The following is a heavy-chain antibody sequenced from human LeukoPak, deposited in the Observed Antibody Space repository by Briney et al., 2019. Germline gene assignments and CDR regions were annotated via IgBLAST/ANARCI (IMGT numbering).Heavy chain of an antibody. CDR3: AKEGSAAWFDP. CDR1: GFTFSRYG. J-gene: IGHJ5*02. CDR2: MLFDGSNQ. V-gene: IGHV3-33*06. Sequence: GGSLRLSCAASGFTFSRYGMHWVRQAPGKGLEWVAVMLFDGSNQYYADSVKDRFTISRDNSKNTLYLQLNSLRAEDTAVYYCAKEGSAAWFDPWGQGTLVTVSS. D-gene: IGHD6-19*01.